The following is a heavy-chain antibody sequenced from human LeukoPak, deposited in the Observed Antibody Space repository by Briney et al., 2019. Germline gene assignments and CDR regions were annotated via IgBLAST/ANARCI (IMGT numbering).Heavy chain of an antibody. D-gene: IGHD4-17*01. J-gene: IGHJ4*02. CDR2: ISSTTYI. CDR3: ARDWSTVTTRGALLDY. CDR1: GFTFSNFG. V-gene: IGHV3-21*01. Sequence: PGGPLRLSCAASGFTFSNFGMNWARQPPGKGLEWVSSISSTTYIHYADSVKGRFTISRDNAKNSLYLQMNSLRVEDTAVYYCARDWSTVTTRGALLDYWGQGTLVTVSS.